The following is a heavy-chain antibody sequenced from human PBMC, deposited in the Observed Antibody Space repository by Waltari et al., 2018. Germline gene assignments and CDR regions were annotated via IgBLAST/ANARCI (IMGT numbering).Heavy chain of an antibody. D-gene: IGHD3-10*01. CDR3: AKDTRVRGVIVYFDY. CDR2: IRGSGGST. Sequence: EVQLLESGGGLVQPGGSLRLSCAASGFHFSSYAMSWVRQAPGKGLEWVSAIRGSGGSTYYAYSVKGRFTISRDNSKNTLYLQMNSLRAEDTAVYYCAKDTRVRGVIVYFDYWGQGTLVTVSS. J-gene: IGHJ4*02. V-gene: IGHV3-23*01. CDR1: GFHFSSYA.